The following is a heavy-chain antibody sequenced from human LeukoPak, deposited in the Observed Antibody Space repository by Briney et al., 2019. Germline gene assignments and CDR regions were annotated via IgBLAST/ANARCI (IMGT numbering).Heavy chain of an antibody. D-gene: IGHD2-2*01. CDR1: GGPISSGDYY. CDR3: ASSRTRSFDY. CDR2: IYYSGST. Sequence: SETLSLTCTVSGGPISSGDYYWSWIRQPPGKGLEWIGYIYYSGSTYYNPSLKSRVTISVDTSKNQFSLKLSSVTAADTAVYYCASSRTRSFDYWGQGTLVTVSS. V-gene: IGHV4-30-4*08. J-gene: IGHJ4*02.